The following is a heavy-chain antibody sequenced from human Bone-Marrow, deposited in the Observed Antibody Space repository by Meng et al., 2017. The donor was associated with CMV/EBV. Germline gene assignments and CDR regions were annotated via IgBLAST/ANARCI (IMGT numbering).Heavy chain of an antibody. D-gene: IGHD5-18*01. CDR1: GYSISSGYY. CDR2: IYHSGST. J-gene: IGHJ4*02. Sequence: SETLSLTCTVSGYSISSGYYWGWIRQPPGKGLEWIGSIYHSGSTYYNPSLKSRVTISVDTSKNQFSLKLSSVTAADTAVYYCARPSGYSYGLDDWGQGTLVTVSS. V-gene: IGHV4-38-2*02. CDR3: ARPSGYSYGLDD.